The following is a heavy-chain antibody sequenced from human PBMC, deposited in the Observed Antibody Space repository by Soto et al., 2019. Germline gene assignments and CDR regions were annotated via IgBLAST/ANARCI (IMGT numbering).Heavy chain of an antibody. J-gene: IGHJ4*02. CDR1: GFTFSSYS. Sequence: EVQLVESGGGLVQPGGSLRLSCAASGFTFSSYSMNWVRQAPGKGLEWVSYISSSSSTIHYADSVKGRFTISRDNAKNSLYLQMYSLRAEDTAVYYCARDDYPSYYDSSGYHFDYWGQGTLVTVSS. D-gene: IGHD3-22*01. CDR2: ISSSSSTI. CDR3: ARDDYPSYYDSSGYHFDY. V-gene: IGHV3-48*01.